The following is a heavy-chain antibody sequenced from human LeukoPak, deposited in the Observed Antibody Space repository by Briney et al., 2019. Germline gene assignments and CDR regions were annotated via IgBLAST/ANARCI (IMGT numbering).Heavy chain of an antibody. Sequence: ASVKVSCKASGYTFTDYYMHWVRQAPGQGLEWMGCINLYSGGAHYAQKFQDWLSMTRDTSINTAYMELSSLRSDDTAVYYCARGSIVGATPRFDYWGQGTLVTVSS. CDR3: ARGSIVGATPRFDY. CDR2: INLYSGGA. J-gene: IGHJ4*02. D-gene: IGHD1-26*01. V-gene: IGHV1-2*04. CDR1: GYTFTDYY.